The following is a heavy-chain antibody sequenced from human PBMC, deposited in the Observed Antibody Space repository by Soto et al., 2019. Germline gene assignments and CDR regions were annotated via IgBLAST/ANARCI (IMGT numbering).Heavy chain of an antibody. V-gene: IGHV1-18*01. D-gene: IGHD1-26*01. Sequence: QVQLVQSGAEVKKPGASVKVSCKASGYTFTSYGISWVRQAPGQGLEWMGWISAYNGNTNYAQKLQGRVTMTTDTSTRTANRELRSLRSDDTAVYYCARDRGGYPLDYWGQGTLVTVSS. CDR2: ISAYNGNT. J-gene: IGHJ4*02. CDR3: ARDRGGYPLDY. CDR1: GYTFTSYG.